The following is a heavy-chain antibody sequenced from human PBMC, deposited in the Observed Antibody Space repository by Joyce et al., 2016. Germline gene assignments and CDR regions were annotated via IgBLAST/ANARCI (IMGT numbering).Heavy chain of an antibody. J-gene: IGHJ4*02. CDR2: INACNGNT. CDR3: TRRYASNWPFDY. CDR1: GYTFTNYA. Sequence: QVHLVQSGAEVKKPGASVKVSCKASGYTFTNYAIHWVRQAPGQRLEWMGWINACNGNTKYSQKFQGRVTITGDTSANTAYMELSSLRSEDTAVYYCTRRYASNWPFDYWGQGTLVTVSS. D-gene: IGHD6-13*01. V-gene: IGHV1-3*01.